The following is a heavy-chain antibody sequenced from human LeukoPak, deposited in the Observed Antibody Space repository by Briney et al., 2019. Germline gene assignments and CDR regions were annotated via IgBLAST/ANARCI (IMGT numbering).Heavy chain of an antibody. CDR2: IKTDGSTT. J-gene: IGHJ4*02. Sequence: GGSLRLSCAVSGFTFGSSWMHWVRQAPGKGLVWVSHIKTDGSTTAYADSVKGRFTISRDNAKNTLYLQMNSLRAEDAGVYYCARGNQQLPRSTPDYWGQGTLVTVSS. D-gene: IGHD2-2*01. CDR3: ARGNQQLPRSTPDY. V-gene: IGHV3-74*01. CDR1: GFTFGSSW.